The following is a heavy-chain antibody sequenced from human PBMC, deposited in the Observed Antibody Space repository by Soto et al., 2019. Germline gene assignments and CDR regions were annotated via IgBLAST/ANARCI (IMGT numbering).Heavy chain of an antibody. V-gene: IGHV3-9*01. CDR3: AKGYATAGTICDY. CDR2: ISWNSGSI. J-gene: IGHJ4*02. Sequence: EVQLVESGGGLVQPGRSLRLSCAASGFTFDDYAMHWVRQAPGKGLEWVSGISWNSGSIGYADSVKGRFTISRDNAKNSLYLQMNSLRAEDTALYYCAKGYATAGTICDYWGQGTLVTVSS. CDR1: GFTFDDYA. D-gene: IGHD6-19*01.